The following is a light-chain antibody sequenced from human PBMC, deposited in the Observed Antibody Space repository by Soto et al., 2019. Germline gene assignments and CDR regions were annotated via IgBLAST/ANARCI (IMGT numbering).Light chain of an antibody. CDR2: EVS. J-gene: IGLJ3*02. Sequence: QSALTQPASVSGSPGQSITISCTGTISDVGGYNYVSWYQQHPGKAPKLMIYEVSNQPSGVSNRFSGSKSGNTASLTISGLQAEDEADYYCSSYTSSSTRVFGGGTKLTVL. V-gene: IGLV2-14*01. CDR3: SSYTSSSTRV. CDR1: ISDVGGYNY.